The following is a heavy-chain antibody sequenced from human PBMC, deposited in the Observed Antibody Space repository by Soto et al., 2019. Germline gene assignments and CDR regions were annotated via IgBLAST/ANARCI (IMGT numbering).Heavy chain of an antibody. D-gene: IGHD1-26*01. CDR2: NSYSGST. Sequence: QVQLQESGPGLVKPSETLSLTCTVTGGSTSSYYWSWLRQPPGKGLEWIGYNSYSGSTDYNPSLNSRVPISVDTSKHQFSLQLRSATAADTAVYYCARHGGSYSFDYWGQGTLVTVSS. V-gene: IGHV4-59*08. J-gene: IGHJ4*02. CDR1: GGSTSSYY. CDR3: ARHGGSYSFDY.